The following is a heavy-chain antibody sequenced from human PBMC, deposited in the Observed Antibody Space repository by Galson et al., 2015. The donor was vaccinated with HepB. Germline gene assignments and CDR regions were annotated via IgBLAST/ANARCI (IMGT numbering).Heavy chain of an antibody. CDR2: ISYDGSNK. Sequence: SLRLSCAASGFTFSSYAMHWVRQAPGKGLEWVAVISYDGSNKYYADSVKGRFTISRDNSKNTLYLQMNSLRAEDTAVYYCASLGEQPGVPGYWGQGTLVTVSS. CDR3: ASLGEQPGVPGY. D-gene: IGHD3-16*01. J-gene: IGHJ4*02. CDR1: GFTFSSYA. V-gene: IGHV3-30-3*01.